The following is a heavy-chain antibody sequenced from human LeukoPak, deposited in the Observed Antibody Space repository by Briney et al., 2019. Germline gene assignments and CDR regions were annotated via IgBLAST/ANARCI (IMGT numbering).Heavy chain of an antibody. CDR2: IIPILDIA. CDR3: ASADSSGFFAGGY. V-gene: IGHV1-69*04. CDR1: GGTFSSYA. J-gene: IGHJ4*02. D-gene: IGHD3-22*01. Sequence: GASVKVSCKASGGTFSSYAISWVRQAPGQGLEWMGRIIPILDIANYAQKFQGRVTITADKSTSTAYMELSSLRSEDTAVYYCASADSSGFFAGGYWGQGTLVTVSS.